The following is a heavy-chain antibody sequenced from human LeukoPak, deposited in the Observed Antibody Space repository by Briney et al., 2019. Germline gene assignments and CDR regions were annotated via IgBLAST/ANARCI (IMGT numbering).Heavy chain of an antibody. CDR3: ARDRVYLDY. D-gene: IGHD2-8*01. CDR2: IWYDGSNQ. V-gene: IGHV3-33*01. Sequence: GGSLRLSCAASGFTFSSYGMHWVRQAPGRGLEWVAVIWYDGSNQYYADSVKGRFTISRDNSKNTLYLQMNSLRAEDTAVYYCARDRVYLDYWGQGTLVTVSS. J-gene: IGHJ4*02. CDR1: GFTFSSYG.